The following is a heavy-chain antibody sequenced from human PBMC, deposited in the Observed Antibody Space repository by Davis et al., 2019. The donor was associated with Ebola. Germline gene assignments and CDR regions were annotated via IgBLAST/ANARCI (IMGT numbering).Heavy chain of an antibody. Sequence: SCKASGGTFRDYSMNWVRQAPGKGLEWVAIISSDGSNRFYADSVKGRFTVSRDNSKNTVYLQMNSLRPEDTATYYCATDADYGEYGWFDPWGQGTLVIVSS. J-gene: IGHJ5*02. CDR3: ATDADYGEYGWFDP. CDR2: ISSDGSNR. V-gene: IGHV3-30*17. CDR1: GGTFRDYS. D-gene: IGHD4-17*01.